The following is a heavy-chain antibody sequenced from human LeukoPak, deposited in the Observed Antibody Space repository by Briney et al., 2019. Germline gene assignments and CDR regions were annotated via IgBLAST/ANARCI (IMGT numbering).Heavy chain of an antibody. V-gene: IGHV3-64*01. D-gene: IGHD3-22*01. CDR3: ARGEVYYIRLVHFQH. CDR1: GLPFSSYA. Sequence: GGSLRLSCVVSGLPFSSYAMHWVRQAPGKGLEYVSAISSNGGSTYYANSVKGRFTISRDNSKNTLYLQMGSLRAEDMAVYYCARGEVYYIRLVHFQHWGQGTLVTVSS. J-gene: IGHJ1*01. CDR2: ISSNGGST.